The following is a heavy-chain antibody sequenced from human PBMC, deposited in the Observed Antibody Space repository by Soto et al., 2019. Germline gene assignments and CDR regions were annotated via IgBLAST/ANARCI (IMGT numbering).Heavy chain of an antibody. CDR3: ARGRYGDY. CDR2: ISAHNGNT. Sequence: QVHLVQSGAEVKTPGASVKVSCQASGYAFTTYGITWVRQAPGQGLEWMGWISAHNGNTNYAQKLQGRVTVTRDTSTSTAYMELRRLRSDDTAVYYCARGRYGDYWGQGALVTVSS. J-gene: IGHJ4*02. D-gene: IGHD1-1*01. CDR1: GYAFTTYG. V-gene: IGHV1-18*01.